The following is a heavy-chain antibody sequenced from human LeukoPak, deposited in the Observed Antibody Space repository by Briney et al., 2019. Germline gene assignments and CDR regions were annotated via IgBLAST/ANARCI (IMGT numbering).Heavy chain of an antibody. Sequence: SQTLSLTCTVSGGSISSGGYYWSWIRQPPGKGLEWIGYIYHSGSTYYNPSLKSRVTISVDRSKNQFSLKLSSVTAADTAVYYCARGRGGDYVLDYWGQGTLVTVSS. CDR1: GGSISSGGYY. CDR2: IYHSGST. CDR3: ARGRGGDYVLDY. D-gene: IGHD4-17*01. V-gene: IGHV4-30-2*01. J-gene: IGHJ4*02.